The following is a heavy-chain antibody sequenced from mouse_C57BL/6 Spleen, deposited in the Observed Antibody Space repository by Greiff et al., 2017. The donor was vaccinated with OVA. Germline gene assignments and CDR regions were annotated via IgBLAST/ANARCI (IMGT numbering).Heavy chain of an antibody. V-gene: IGHV5-17*01. Sequence: EVKLVESGGGLVKPGGSLKLSCAASGFTFSDYGMHWVRQAPETGLEWVAYISSGSSTIYYADTVKGRFTISRDNAKNTLFLQMTSLRSEDTAMYYCARVYGPYCCAMDYWGQGTSVTVSS. J-gene: IGHJ4*01. D-gene: IGHD1-1*01. CDR3: ARVYGPYCCAMDY. CDR2: ISSGSSTI. CDR1: GFTFSDYG.